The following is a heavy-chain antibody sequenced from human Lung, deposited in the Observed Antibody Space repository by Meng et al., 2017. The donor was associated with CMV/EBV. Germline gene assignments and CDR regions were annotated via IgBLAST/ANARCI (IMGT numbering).Heavy chain of an antibody. V-gene: IGHV3-21*01. J-gene: IGHJ6*04. Sequence: GGSLRLXCAASGFTFSSYSMNWVRQAPGKGLEWVSSISSSSSYIYYADSVKGRFTISRDNAKNSLYLQMNSLRAEDTAVYYCAREPSRGWVIAYYGMDVWGKGTXVTVSS. CDR3: AREPSRGWVIAYYGMDV. CDR2: ISSSSSYI. D-gene: IGHD3-22*01. CDR1: GFTFSSYS.